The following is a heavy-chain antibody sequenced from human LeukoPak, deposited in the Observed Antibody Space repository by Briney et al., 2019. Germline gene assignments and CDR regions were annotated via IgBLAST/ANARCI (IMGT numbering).Heavy chain of an antibody. J-gene: IGHJ4*02. V-gene: IGHV3-33*08. CDR3: ARLLDSGNYALSVLRY. CDR2: ISYDGSNE. Sequence: GGSLRLSCAASGFTFSSYSMNWVRQAPGKGLEWVALISYDGSNEYYADSVKGRFTISRDNSKNTLYLQMNSLRAEDTAVYYCARLLDSGNYALSVLRYWGQGTLVTVSS. D-gene: IGHD3-22*01. CDR1: GFTFSSYS.